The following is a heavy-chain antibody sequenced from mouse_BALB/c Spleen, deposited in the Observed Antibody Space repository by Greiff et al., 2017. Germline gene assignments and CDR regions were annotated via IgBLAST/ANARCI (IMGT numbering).Heavy chain of an antibody. V-gene: IGHV7-3*02. Sequence: EVQGVESGGGLVQPGGSLRLSCATSGFTFTDYYMSWVRQPPGKALEWLGFIRNKANGYTTEYSASVKGRFTISRDNSQSILYLQMNTLRAEDSATYYCARGELRYFDYWGQGTTLTVSS. J-gene: IGHJ2*01. CDR1: GFTFTDYY. CDR3: ARGELRYFDY. CDR2: IRNKANGYTT. D-gene: IGHD1-1*01.